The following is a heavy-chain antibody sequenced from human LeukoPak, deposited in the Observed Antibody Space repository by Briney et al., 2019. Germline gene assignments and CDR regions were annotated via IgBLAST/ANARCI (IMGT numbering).Heavy chain of an antibody. D-gene: IGHD1-14*01. CDR3: ATWAFYHNLDV. CDR1: GFTFSSYA. J-gene: IGHJ6*02. V-gene: IGHV3-23*01. Sequence: GGSLRLSCAASGFTFSSYAMSWVRQAPGKGLEWVSAISGSGGSTYYADSVKGRFTISRDNSKNSLYLQMNSLRTEDSALYYCATWAFYHNLDVWGRGTTVTVSS. CDR2: ISGSGGST.